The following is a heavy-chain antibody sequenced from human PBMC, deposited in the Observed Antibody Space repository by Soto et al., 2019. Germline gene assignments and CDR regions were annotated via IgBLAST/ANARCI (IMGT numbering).Heavy chain of an antibody. D-gene: IGHD6-19*01. Sequence: SVKVSCKASGRTFTSYAISWVRQAPGQGLEWLGGITPIFGTSNYAQKCQGRVTITADESTSTAYMELSSLSSEDTAVYYCARGLSRYSSGWYLGYWGQGTLVTVSS. CDR2: ITPIFGTS. V-gene: IGHV1-69*13. CDR1: GRTFTSYA. J-gene: IGHJ4*02. CDR3: ARGLSRYSSGWYLGY.